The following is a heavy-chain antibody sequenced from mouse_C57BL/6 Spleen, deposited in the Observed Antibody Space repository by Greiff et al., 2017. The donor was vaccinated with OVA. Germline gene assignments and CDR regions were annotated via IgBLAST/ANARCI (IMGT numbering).Heavy chain of an antibody. D-gene: IGHD3-2*01. Sequence: QVQLQPAAELVKPGASVKLSCKASGYTFTSYWMHWVKQRPGRGLLWIGRIDPNSGGTTYNEKFKSKATLTVDKPSSTAYMQLSSLTSEDSAVYYCARERQTAPWFAYWGQGTLVTVSA. J-gene: IGHJ3*01. CDR1: GYTFTSYW. V-gene: IGHV1-72*01. CDR3: ARERQTAPWFAY. CDR2: IDPNSGGT.